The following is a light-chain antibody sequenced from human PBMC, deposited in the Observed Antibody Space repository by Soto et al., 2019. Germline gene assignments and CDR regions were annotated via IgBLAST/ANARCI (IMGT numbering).Light chain of an antibody. V-gene: IGLV4-69*01. Sequence: QLVLTQSPSASASLGASVKLTCTLSSGHSSYAIAWHQQQPEKGPRYLMKLDSDGSHTTGDAIPDRFSGSSSGAERYLTISGLQSEDEADYYCQTWGTGIHVVFGGGTKVTVL. CDR2: LDSDGSH. CDR3: QTWGTGIHVV. J-gene: IGLJ2*01. CDR1: SGHSSYA.